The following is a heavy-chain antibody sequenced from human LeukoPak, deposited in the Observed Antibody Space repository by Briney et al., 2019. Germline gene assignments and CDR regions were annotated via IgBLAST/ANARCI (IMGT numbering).Heavy chain of an antibody. CDR3: AGRGLSGYYYGMDV. V-gene: IGHV4-59*01. Sequence: SETLSLTCTVSGGSISSYYWSWIRQPPGKGLEWIGYIYYSGSTNYNLSLKSRVTISVDTSKNQFSLKLSSVTAADTAVYYCAGRGLSGYYYGMDVWGQGTTVTVSS. J-gene: IGHJ6*02. CDR2: IYYSGST. D-gene: IGHD3-16*02. CDR1: GGSISSYY.